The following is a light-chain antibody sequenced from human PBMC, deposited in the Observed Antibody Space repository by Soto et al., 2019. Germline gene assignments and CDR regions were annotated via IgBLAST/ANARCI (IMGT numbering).Light chain of an antibody. CDR3: CSYAGTYTFYV. V-gene: IGLV2-11*01. CDR1: SSDVGGYDY. CDR2: DVT. J-gene: IGLJ1*01. Sequence: QSALTQPRSVSVSPGQSVTISCTGTSSDVGGYDYVSWYQQHPGKAPKLMIYDVTKRPSGVPDRFSGSRSGNTASLTISGLQAEDDADYYCCSYAGTYTFYVFGTGTKVTVL.